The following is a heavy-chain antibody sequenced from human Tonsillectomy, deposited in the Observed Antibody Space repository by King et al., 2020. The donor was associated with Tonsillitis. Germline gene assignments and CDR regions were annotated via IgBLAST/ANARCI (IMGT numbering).Heavy chain of an antibody. J-gene: IGHJ5*02. CDR2: ISGSGGST. CDR3: VKGGYSYGT. CDR1: TFSFSNFA. Sequence: VQLVESGGGLVQPGRSLRLSCAASTFSFSNFAMNWVRQAPGKGLEWVSAISGSGGSTFCADSVKGRFTISRDNSKNTMYLQMNSLRADDTAVYYWVKGGYSYGTWGQGTLVTVSS. D-gene: IGHD5-18*01. V-gene: IGHV3-23*04.